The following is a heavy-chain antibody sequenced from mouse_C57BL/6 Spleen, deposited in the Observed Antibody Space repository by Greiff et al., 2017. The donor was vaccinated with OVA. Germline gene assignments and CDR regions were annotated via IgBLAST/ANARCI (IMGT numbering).Heavy chain of an antibody. V-gene: IGHV1-7*01. CDR3: ARSRIESHAERAFAY. CDR2: INPSSGYT. D-gene: IGHD3-1*01. Sequence: VQLQQSGAELAKPGASVKLSCKASGYTFTSYWMHWVNQRTGQGLEWIGYINPSSGYTKYNQKFKDKDKLTADKSSITAYMQLIILTYEASAVYFCARSRIESHAERAFAYWGPGTLVTVSA. CDR1: GYTFTSYW. J-gene: IGHJ3*01.